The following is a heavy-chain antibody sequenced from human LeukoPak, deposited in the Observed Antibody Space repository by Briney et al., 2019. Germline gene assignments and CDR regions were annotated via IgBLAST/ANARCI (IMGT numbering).Heavy chain of an antibody. Sequence: GGSLRLSCAASGFTLSGAWMHWVRQVPGKGLVWVSRINPDGTDIRYADSVKGRFTISRDDAKNTLFLHMNSLRVEDKAVYYCARVFGPGLDEYFHLWGQGTLVTVSS. CDR1: GFTLSGAW. D-gene: IGHD3-10*01. CDR2: INPDGTDI. V-gene: IGHV3-74*01. CDR3: ARVFGPGLDEYFHL. J-gene: IGHJ1*01.